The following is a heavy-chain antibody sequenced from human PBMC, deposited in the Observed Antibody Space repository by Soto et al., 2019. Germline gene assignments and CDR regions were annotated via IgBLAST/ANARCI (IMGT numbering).Heavy chain of an antibody. V-gene: IGHV3-48*02. CDR2: ISSSSSTI. D-gene: IGHD3-16*01. Sequence: GGSLRLSCAASGFTFSSYSMNWVRQAPGKGLEWVSYISSSSSTIYYADSVKGRFTISRDNAKNSLYLQMNSLRDEDTAVYYCARVVWGRLPLGPCDFWGQGTLVTVSS. CDR3: ARVVWGRLPLGPCDF. CDR1: GFTFSSYS. J-gene: IGHJ4*02.